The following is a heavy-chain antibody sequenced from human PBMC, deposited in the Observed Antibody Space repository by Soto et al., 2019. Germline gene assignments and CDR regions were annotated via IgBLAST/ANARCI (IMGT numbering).Heavy chain of an antibody. CDR2: IYYSGST. D-gene: IGHD1-26*01. J-gene: IGHJ5*02. CDR3: ATQEVGGSYVYTFDP. CDR1: GGSISSSIYY. Sequence: PSETLSLTCTVSGGSISSSIYYWGLIRQPPGKGLKWIGSIYYSGSTYYNPSLKSRVTISVDTSKNHFSLKLSSVTAADTAVYYCATQEVGGSYVYTFDPWGQGTLVTVSS. V-gene: IGHV4-39*02.